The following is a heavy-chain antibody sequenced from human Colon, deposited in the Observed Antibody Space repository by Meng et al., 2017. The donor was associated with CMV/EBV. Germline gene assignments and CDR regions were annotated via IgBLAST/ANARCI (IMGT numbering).Heavy chain of an antibody. V-gene: IGHV4-39*07. CDR3: ARGYYSDSSGHYYANPHWFDP. CDR1: NSYY. Sequence: NSYYWGWIRQPPGKGLEWIGSIYYSGSTYYNPSLKSRVTISVDTSKNQISLKLSSVTAADTAVYHCARGYYSDSSGHYYANPHWFDPWGRGTLVTVSS. CDR2: IYYSGST. D-gene: IGHD3-22*01. J-gene: IGHJ5*02.